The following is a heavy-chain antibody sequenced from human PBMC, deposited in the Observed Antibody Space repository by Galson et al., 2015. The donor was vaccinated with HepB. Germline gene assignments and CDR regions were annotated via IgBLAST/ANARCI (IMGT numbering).Heavy chain of an antibody. CDR1: GYTLTELS. J-gene: IGHJ6*03. CDR2: FDPEDGET. Sequence: SVKVSCKVSGYTLTELSMHWVRQAPGKGLEWMGGFDPEDGETIYAQKFQGRVTMTEDTSTDTAYMELSSLRSEDTAVYYCATSPLLRFSENYMDVWGKGTTVTVSS. V-gene: IGHV1-24*01. D-gene: IGHD3-3*01. CDR3: ATSPLLRFSENYMDV.